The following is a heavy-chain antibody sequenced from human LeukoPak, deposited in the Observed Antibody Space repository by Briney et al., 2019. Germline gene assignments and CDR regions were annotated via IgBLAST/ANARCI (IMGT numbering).Heavy chain of an antibody. CDR2: IYYSGST. D-gene: IGHD2-15*01. V-gene: IGHV4-59*12. J-gene: IGHJ4*02. Sequence: SETLSLTCTVSGGSISSYYWSWIRQPPGKGLEWIGSIYYSGSTYYNPSLKSRVTISVDTSKNQFSLKLSSVTAADTAVYYCARDPGYCSGGSCFQAAFDYWGQGTLVTVSS. CDR1: GGSISSYY. CDR3: ARDPGYCSGGSCFQAAFDY.